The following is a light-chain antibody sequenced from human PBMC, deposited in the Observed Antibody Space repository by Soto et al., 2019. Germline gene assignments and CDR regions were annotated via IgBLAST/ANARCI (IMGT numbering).Light chain of an antibody. Sequence: SYELTQSPSVSVAPGLTAVIKCEGDNVGIKSVHWYQQKPGQAPVLVVYDDNDRPSGIPERFSGSNYGDTATLTINRVEAGDEADYYCQLWEDSSVIFGGGTKVTVL. V-gene: IGLV3-21*02. CDR2: DDN. CDR1: NVGIKS. J-gene: IGLJ2*01. CDR3: QLWEDSSVI.